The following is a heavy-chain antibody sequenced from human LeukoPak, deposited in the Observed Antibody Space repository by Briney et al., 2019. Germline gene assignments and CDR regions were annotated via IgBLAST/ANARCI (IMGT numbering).Heavy chain of an antibody. CDR3: ARDGARAAGIRPSTYYFDY. V-gene: IGHV1-69*13. CDR1: GGTFSSYA. J-gene: IGHJ4*02. D-gene: IGHD6-13*01. Sequence: GASVTVSCKASGGTFSSYANSWVRQAPGQGLEWMGGIIPISGTANYAQKFQGRVTITADESTSTAYMELSSLRSEDTAVYYCARDGARAAGIRPSTYYFDYWGQGTLVTVSS. CDR2: IIPISGTA.